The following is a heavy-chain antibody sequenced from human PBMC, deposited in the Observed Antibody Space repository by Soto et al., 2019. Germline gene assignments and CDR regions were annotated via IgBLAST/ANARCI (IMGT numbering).Heavy chain of an antibody. CDR1: GFTFSSYA. Sequence: QVQLVESGGGVVQPGRSLRLSCAASGFTFSSYAMHWVRQAPGKGLEWVAVISYDGSNKYYADSVKGRFTISRDISKNTLYLQMNSLRAEDTAVYYCARGRDGMDVWGQGTTVTVSS. CDR3: ARGRDGMDV. J-gene: IGHJ6*02. V-gene: IGHV3-30-3*01. CDR2: ISYDGSNK.